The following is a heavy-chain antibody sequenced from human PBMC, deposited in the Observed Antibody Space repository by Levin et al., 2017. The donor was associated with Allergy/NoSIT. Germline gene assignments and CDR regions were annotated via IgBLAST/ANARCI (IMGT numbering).Heavy chain of an antibody. J-gene: IGHJ6*02. Sequence: ASVKVSCKASGYTFTSYGISWVRQAPGQGLEWMGWISAYNGNTNYAQKLQGRVTMTTDTSTSTAYMELRSLRSDDTAVYYCARVADRYCSSTSCYTDYYYYYGMDVWGQGTTVTVSS. D-gene: IGHD2-2*02. CDR2: ISAYNGNT. CDR3: ARVADRYCSSTSCYTDYYYYYGMDV. CDR1: GYTFTSYG. V-gene: IGHV1-18*01.